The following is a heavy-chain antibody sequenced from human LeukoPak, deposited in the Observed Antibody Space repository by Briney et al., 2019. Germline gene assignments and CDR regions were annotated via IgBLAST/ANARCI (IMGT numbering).Heavy chain of an antibody. D-gene: IGHD6-13*01. CDR1: GFTFSSYA. J-gene: IGHJ4*02. CDR2: TGSTGVST. Sequence: PGGSLRLSCAASGFTFSSYAMNWVRQAPGKGLEWVSGTGSTGVSTFYADSVKGRFTVSRDNSKNTLSLQMNSLRAEDTAVYYCAKDPSIAAAGVWDYWGQGTLVTVSS. CDR3: AKDPSIAAAGVWDY. V-gene: IGHV3-23*01.